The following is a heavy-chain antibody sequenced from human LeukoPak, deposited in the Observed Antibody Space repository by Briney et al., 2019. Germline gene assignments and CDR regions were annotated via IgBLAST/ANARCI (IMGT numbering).Heavy chain of an antibody. D-gene: IGHD1-26*01. CDR1: GFTFSSYE. J-gene: IGHJ6*03. Sequence: GGSLRLSCAASGFTFSSYEMNWVRQAPGKGLEWVSYISSSGSTIYYADSVKGRFTISRDNAKNSLYLQINSLRAEDTAVYYCARSTSKLVGATPIYYYYYMDVWGKGTTVTISS. V-gene: IGHV3-48*03. CDR2: ISSSGSTI. CDR3: ARSTSKLVGATPIYYYYYMDV.